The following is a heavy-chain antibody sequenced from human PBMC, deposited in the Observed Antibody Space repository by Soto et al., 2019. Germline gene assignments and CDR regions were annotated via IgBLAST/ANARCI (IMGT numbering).Heavy chain of an antibody. CDR1: GYSFTSYW. CDR2: IYPGDSDT. D-gene: IGHD3-16*01. Sequence: PGESLKISCKGSGYSFTSYWIGWVRQMPGKGLEWMGIIYPGDSDTRYSPSFQGQVTISADKSISTAYLQWSSLKASDTAMYYCARHVSFSLLDYKSGMDVWGQGTTVTVSS. J-gene: IGHJ6*02. CDR3: ARHVSFSLLDYKSGMDV. V-gene: IGHV5-51*01.